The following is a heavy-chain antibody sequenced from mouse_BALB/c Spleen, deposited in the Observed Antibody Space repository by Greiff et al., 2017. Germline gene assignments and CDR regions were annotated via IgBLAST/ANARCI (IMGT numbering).Heavy chain of an antibody. Sequence: EVKLQESGPGLVKPSQSLSLTCSVTGYSITSGYYWNWIRQFPGNKLEWMGYISYDGSNNYNPSLKNRISITRDTSKNQFFLKLNSVTTEDTATYYCARGPVAWFAYWGQGTLVTVSA. CDR1: GYSITSGYY. J-gene: IGHJ3*01. V-gene: IGHV3-6*02. CDR3: ARGPVAWFAY. CDR2: ISYDGSN.